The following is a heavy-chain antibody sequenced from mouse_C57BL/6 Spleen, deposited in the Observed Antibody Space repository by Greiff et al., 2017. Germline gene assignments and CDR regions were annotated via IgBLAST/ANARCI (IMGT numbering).Heavy chain of an antibody. CDR1: GYSITSGYY. V-gene: IGHV3-6*01. CDR3: AQGGYSIYAMGY. J-gene: IGHJ4*01. D-gene: IGHD2-5*01. Sequence: DVKLQESGPGLVKPSQSLSLTCSVTGYSITSGYYWNWIRQFPGNKLEWMGYISYDGSNNYNPSLKNRISITRDTSKNQFFLKLNSVTTEDTATYFCAQGGYSIYAMGYCGQRTSVTVSS. CDR2: ISYDGSN.